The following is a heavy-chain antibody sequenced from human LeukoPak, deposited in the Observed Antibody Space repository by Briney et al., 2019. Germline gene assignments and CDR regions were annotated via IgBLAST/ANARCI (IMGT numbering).Heavy chain of an antibody. J-gene: IGHJ3*02. V-gene: IGHV3-30*02. CDR3: AKGLDYSNYCSLDAFDI. CDR2: IRYDGTNN. D-gene: IGHD4-11*01. CDR1: GFTFTSYG. Sequence: GGSLRLSCAASGFTFTSYGMHWVRQAPSKGLEWVAFIRYDGTNNYYPDSVKGRFTISRDNSKNILYLQMNSLRAEDTAVYYCAKGLDYSNYCSLDAFDIWGQGTRVTVSS.